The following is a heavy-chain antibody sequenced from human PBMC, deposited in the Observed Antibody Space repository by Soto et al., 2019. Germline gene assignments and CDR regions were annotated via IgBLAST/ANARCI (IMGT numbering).Heavy chain of an antibody. CDR3: ERKTFLAHYIFDI. V-gene: IGHV4-4*02. CDR1: GGSISSSYW. J-gene: IGHJ3*02. CDR2: IYHSGSA. Sequence: SSETLSLTCAVSGGSISSSYWWSWVRQPPGKGLEWIGEIYHSGSANYNPSLKSRVTISVDKSKNQFSLNLISVTAADTAVYHCERKTFLAHYIFDIWGKGTMVT. D-gene: IGHD2-2*02.